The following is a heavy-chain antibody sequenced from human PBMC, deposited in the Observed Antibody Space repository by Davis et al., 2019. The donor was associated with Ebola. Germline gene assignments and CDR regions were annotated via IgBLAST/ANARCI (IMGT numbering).Heavy chain of an antibody. Sequence: MPSETLSLTCAVSGDSITNDYWWSWIRQSPEKGLEWIGEINHSGSTNYNPSLKSRVTISGDTSKNQFSLKVTSVTAADTAVYFCARGESTVTSFYYQYGLGVWGQGTTVTVSS. J-gene: IGHJ6*02. D-gene: IGHD4-17*01. CDR1: GDSITNDYW. V-gene: IGHV4-4*02. CDR3: ARGESTVTSFYYQYGLGV. CDR2: INHSGST.